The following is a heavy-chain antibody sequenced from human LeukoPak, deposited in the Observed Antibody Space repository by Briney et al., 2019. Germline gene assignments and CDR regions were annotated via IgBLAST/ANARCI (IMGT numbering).Heavy chain of an antibody. J-gene: IGHJ4*02. Sequence: GGSLRLSCAASGFTFSDYYMSWLRHAPGGGLGWVSSISSSGSAIYYADSVKGRFTISRDNAKNSLYLQMNSLRAEDTAVYYCARDFWATTDWGQGTLVTVSS. D-gene: IGHD3-3*01. CDR1: GFTFSDYY. CDR2: ISSSGSAI. CDR3: ARDFWATTD. V-gene: IGHV3-11*01.